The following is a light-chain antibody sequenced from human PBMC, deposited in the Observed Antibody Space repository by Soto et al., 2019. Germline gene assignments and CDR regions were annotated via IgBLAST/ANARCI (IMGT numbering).Light chain of an antibody. Sequence: EIVLTQSPGPLSLSPGERATLSCRASQSVSSSYLAWYQQKPGQAPRLLIYGASSRATGIPDRFSGSGSGTDFTLTISRLEPEDFAVYYCQQNGSSRYTFGQGTKPEIK. J-gene: IGKJ2*01. CDR3: QQNGSSRYT. CDR2: GAS. V-gene: IGKV3-20*01. CDR1: QSVSSSY.